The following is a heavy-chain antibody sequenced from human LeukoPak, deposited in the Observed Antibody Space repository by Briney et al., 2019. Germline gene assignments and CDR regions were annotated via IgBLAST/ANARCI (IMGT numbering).Heavy chain of an antibody. Sequence: GGSLRLSCAASGFNFSSYEMNWVRQAPGRGLEWVSSLSYNGGGSYYADSVKGRFTISRDNSKNTLHLQMNSLRAEDTAVYYCAKRDTSGFYYFDYWGQGTLVTVSS. CDR1: GFNFSSYE. V-gene: IGHV3-23*01. D-gene: IGHD6-19*01. CDR3: AKRDTSGFYYFDY. J-gene: IGHJ4*02. CDR2: LSYNGGGS.